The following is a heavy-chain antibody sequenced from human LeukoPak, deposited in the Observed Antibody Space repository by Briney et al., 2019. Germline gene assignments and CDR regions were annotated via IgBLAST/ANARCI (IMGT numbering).Heavy chain of an antibody. D-gene: IGHD1-26*01. J-gene: IGHJ4*02. CDR2: IRSGGVTT. V-gene: IGHV3-48*02. CDR1: GFAFSNYN. Sequence: GRSLRLSCAASGFAFSNYNMNWVRQAPGKGLEWVAHIRSGGVTTFYADSVNGRFTISRDDAKSSLYLQMNSLRDDDTAVYYCSSPLGPPPGFWGQGILVTVSS. CDR3: SSPLGPPPGF.